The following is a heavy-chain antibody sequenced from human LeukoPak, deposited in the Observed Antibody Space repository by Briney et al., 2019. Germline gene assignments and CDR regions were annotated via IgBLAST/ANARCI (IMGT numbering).Heavy chain of an antibody. CDR1: GFTSGDYA. V-gene: IGHV3-49*03. CDR3: TKGDYHAY. Sequence: PGGSLRLSCTASGFTSGDYAMSWIRQAPGKGLEWVGFIRSKAYGETADYAASVKGRFTISRDDSKSIAYLQMNSLKTEDTAVYYCTKGDYHAYWGQGTLATVSS. CDR2: IRSKAYGETA. J-gene: IGHJ4*02.